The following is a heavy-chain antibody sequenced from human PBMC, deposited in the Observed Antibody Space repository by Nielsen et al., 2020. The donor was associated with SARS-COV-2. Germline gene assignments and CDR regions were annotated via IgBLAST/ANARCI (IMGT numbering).Heavy chain of an antibody. D-gene: IGHD4-17*01. CDR3: ATYGDYGDYSFDY. J-gene: IGHJ4*02. CDR1: GFTFSSYA. CDR2: ISGSGGST. Sequence: GESLKISCAASGFTFSSYAMSWARQAPGKGLEWVSAISGSGGSTYYADSVKGRFTISRDNSKNTLYLQMNSLRAEDTAVYYCATYGDYGDYSFDYWGQGTLVTVSS. V-gene: IGHV3-23*01.